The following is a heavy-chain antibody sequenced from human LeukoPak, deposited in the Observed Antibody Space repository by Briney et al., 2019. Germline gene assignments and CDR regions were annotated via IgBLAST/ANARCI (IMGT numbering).Heavy chain of an antibody. CDR3: ARETVGYFYDSSGYYPSLDAFDI. V-gene: IGHV4-59*01. CDR1: GASITTYY. Sequence: PSETLSLTCTVSGASITTYYWSWIRQPPGKGLEWIGYIYYRGSTNYNPSLKSRDTLSVNTSKNQFSLKLSSVTAADTAVYYCARETVGYFYDSSGYYPSLDAFDIWGQGTMVTVSS. D-gene: IGHD3-22*01. CDR2: IYYRGST. J-gene: IGHJ3*02.